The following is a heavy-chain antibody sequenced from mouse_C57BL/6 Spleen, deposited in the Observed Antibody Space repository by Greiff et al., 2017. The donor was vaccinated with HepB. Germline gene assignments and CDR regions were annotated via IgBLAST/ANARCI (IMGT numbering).Heavy chain of an antibody. Sequence: VQLQQPGAELVKPGASVKLSCKASGYTFTSYWMHWVKQRPGQGLEWIGMIHPNSGSTNYNEKFKSKATLTVDKSSSTAYMQLSSLTSEDSAVYYCARSEGIRGSRNYWGQGTTLTVSS. D-gene: IGHD1-1*01. CDR2: IHPNSGST. J-gene: IGHJ2*01. V-gene: IGHV1-64*01. CDR3: ARSEGIRGSRNY. CDR1: GYTFTSYW.